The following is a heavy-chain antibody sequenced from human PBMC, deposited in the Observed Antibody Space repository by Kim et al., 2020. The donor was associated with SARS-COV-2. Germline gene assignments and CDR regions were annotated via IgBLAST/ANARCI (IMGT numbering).Heavy chain of an antibody. CDR2: INTDTGNP. CDR3: ARKPRGSDNPLGDAFDL. CDR1: GFAFTSYA. D-gene: IGHD1-1*01. V-gene: IGHV7-4-1*02. Sequence: ASVKVSCKASGFAFTSYAINWVRQAPGQRLEWMGWINTDTGNPTYAQDFTGRYFFSLDTSVSTAYLQINTLLPEDTAVYFCARKPRGSDNPLGDAFDLWGPGTMVTVSS. J-gene: IGHJ3*01.